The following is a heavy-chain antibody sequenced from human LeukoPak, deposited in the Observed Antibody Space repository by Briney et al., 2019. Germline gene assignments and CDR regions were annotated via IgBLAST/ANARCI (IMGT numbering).Heavy chain of an antibody. CDR2: IYYSGST. CDR1: GGSISSYY. J-gene: IGHJ4*02. D-gene: IGHD5-12*01. Sequence: TSETLSLTCTVSGGSISSYYWSWIRQPPGKRLEWLGFIYYSGSTNYNPSLKSRVTISVDTSKNQFSLNLSSVTAADTAVYYCARHSDSGYYSFDCWGQGTLVTVSS. CDR3: ARHSDSGYYSFDC. V-gene: IGHV4-59*08.